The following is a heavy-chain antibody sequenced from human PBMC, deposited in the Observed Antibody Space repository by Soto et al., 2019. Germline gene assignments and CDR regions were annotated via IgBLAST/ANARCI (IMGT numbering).Heavy chain of an antibody. Sequence: QVQLVQSGAEVKKPGASVKVSCKASGYLFGAYGIIWVRQAPGRGLEYVGRMSTYNGNSNLAETFQDRVTMTADTSTTTAYMELRSLRSDDTALYYCARDGAGVDWLSQVDSWGQGTLVTVSS. D-gene: IGHD5-12*01. J-gene: IGHJ4*02. V-gene: IGHV1-18*01. CDR3: ARDGAGVDWLSQVDS. CDR2: MSTYNGNS. CDR1: GYLFGAYG.